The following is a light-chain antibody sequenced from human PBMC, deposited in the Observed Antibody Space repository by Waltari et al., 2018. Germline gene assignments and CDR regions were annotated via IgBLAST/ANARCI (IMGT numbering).Light chain of an antibody. V-gene: IGLV2-14*01. CDR2: GVS. CDR3: ISFTSSNTWV. Sequence: QSAPTQPASVSGSPRQSITISCTGTSSDIGAYNYVSWYQQHSGKAPKLVIFGVSDRPTGVSNRFSGSKSGNTASLTISGLQAEDEADYYCISFTSSNTWVFGGGTRVTVL. CDR1: SSDIGAYNY. J-gene: IGLJ3*02.